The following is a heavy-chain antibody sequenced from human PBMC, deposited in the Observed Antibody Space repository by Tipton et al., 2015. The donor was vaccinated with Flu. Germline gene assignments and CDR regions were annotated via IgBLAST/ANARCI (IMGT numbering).Heavy chain of an antibody. Sequence: QVQLVQSGAEVKKPGASVKVSCKASGYTFTSYGISWVRQAPGQGLEWMGWISAYNGSTNYAQKLQGRVTMTTDTSTSTAYMELRSLRSDDTAVYYCARDLPLYDSSGYFQDAFDIWGQGTMVTVSS. D-gene: IGHD3-22*01. V-gene: IGHV1-18*01. J-gene: IGHJ3*02. CDR2: ISAYNGST. CDR3: ARDLPLYDSSGYFQDAFDI. CDR1: GYTFTSYG.